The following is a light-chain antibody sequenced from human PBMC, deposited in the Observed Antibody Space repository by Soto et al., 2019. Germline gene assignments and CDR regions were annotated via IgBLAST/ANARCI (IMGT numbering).Light chain of an antibody. CDR1: SSNIGAGYD. CDR3: QSYDSSLSEDVV. V-gene: IGLV1-40*01. Sequence: QSVLTQPPSVSGAPGQRVTISCTGSSSNIGAGYDVHWYQQLPGTAPKLLIYGNSNRPSGVPDRFSGSKSGTSASLAITGLQTEDEADYYCQSYDSSLSEDVVLGGGTKLTVL. J-gene: IGLJ2*01. CDR2: GNS.